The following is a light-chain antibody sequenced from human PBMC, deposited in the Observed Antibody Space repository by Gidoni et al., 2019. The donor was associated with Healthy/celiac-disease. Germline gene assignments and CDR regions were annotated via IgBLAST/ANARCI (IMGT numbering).Light chain of an antibody. V-gene: IGLV3-19*01. CDR2: AKN. CDR3: NSRDSSGNHYYV. Sequence: SSELTQDPAVSVALGQTVRITCQGDSLRSYYASWYQQKPGQAPVLVIYAKNNRPSGIPDRFSGSSSGNTASLTITGAQAEDEADYYCNSRDSSGNHYYVFGNGTKVTVL. CDR1: SLRSYY. J-gene: IGLJ1*01.